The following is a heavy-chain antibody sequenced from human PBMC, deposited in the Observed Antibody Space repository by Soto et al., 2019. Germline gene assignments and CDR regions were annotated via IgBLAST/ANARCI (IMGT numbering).Heavy chain of an antibody. Sequence: SETLSLTCTVSGGSISSSSYCWGWIRQPPGKGLEWIGSIYYSGSTYYNPSLKSRVTISVDTSKNQFSLKLSSVTAADTAVYYCARRSIAARHGGWFDPWGQGTLVTVSS. J-gene: IGHJ5*02. CDR3: ARRSIAARHGGWFDP. CDR2: IYYSGST. CDR1: GGSISSSSYC. V-gene: IGHV4-39*01. D-gene: IGHD6-6*01.